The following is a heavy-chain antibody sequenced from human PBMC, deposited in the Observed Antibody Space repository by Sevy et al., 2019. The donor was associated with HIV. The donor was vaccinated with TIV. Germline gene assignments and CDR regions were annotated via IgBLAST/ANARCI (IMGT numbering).Heavy chain of an antibody. CDR1: GFTFSSYA. CDR3: ARDGDYYDSSGYYYYYGMDV. Sequence: GGSLRLSCAASGFTFSSYAMHWVRQAPGKGLEWVAVISYDGSNKYYADSVKGRFTISRDNSKNTLYLQMNSLRAEDTAVYYCARDGDYYDSSGYYYYYGMDVWGQGTTVTVSS. D-gene: IGHD3-22*01. J-gene: IGHJ6*02. V-gene: IGHV3-30-3*01. CDR2: ISYDGSNK.